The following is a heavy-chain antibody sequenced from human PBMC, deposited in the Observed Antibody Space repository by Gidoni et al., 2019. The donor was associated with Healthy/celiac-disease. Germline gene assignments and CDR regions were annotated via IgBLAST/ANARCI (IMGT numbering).Heavy chain of an antibody. CDR2: INHSGST. J-gene: IGHJ4*02. CDR3: ARGRRVSYYFDY. V-gene: IGHV4-34*01. CDR1: GWSFSVYY. Sequence: QVQLPQWGSGLLKPSETLSLTCAVYGWSFSVYYWSWIRQPPGKGLEWIGEINHSGSTNYNPSLKSRVTISVDTSKNQFSLKLSSVTAADTAVYYCARGRRVSYYFDYWGQGTLVTVSS.